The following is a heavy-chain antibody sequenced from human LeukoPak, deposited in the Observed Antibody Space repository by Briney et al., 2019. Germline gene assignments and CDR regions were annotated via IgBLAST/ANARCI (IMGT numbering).Heavy chain of an antibody. CDR1: GYTFTGYY. Sequence: ASVKASCKASGYTFTGYYMHWVRQAPGQGLEWMGWINPNSGGTNYAQKFQGRVTMTRDTSISTAYMELSRLRSDDTAVYYCAREDVLRYFDWYRAGHHQAYYFDYWGQGTLVTVSS. CDR2: INPNSGGT. D-gene: IGHD3-9*01. J-gene: IGHJ4*02. V-gene: IGHV1-2*02. CDR3: AREDVLRYFDWYRAGHHQAYYFDY.